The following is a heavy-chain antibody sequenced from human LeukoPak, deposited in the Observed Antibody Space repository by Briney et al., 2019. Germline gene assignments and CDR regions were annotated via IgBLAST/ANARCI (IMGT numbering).Heavy chain of an antibody. D-gene: IGHD2-2*01. Sequence: SETLXLTCAVSGYSISSGYYWGWIRPPPGKGREWIGSIYHSGSSYYNPSLKSRVNISGETSKNHFSLKLSSVTAADTAVYYCARLLGRTFYYMDVWGKGTTVTVSS. J-gene: IGHJ6*03. CDR2: IYHSGSS. CDR3: ARLLGRTFYYMDV. V-gene: IGHV4-38-2*01. CDR1: GYSISSGYY.